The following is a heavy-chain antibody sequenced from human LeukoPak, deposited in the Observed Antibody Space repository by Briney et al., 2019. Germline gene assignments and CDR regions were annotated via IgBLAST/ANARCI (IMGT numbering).Heavy chain of an antibody. J-gene: IGHJ6*03. D-gene: IGHD3-22*01. CDR1: GYTFTSYG. V-gene: IGHV1-18*01. CDR3: ARVITMIVVVAPNYYYYYYMDV. CDR2: ISAYNGNT. Sequence: ASVKVSCKASGYTFTSYGISWVRQAPGQGLEWMGWISAYNGNTNYAQKLQGRVTMTTDTSTSTAYMELRSLRSDDTAVYYCARVITMIVVVAPNYYYYYYMDVWGKGTTVTVSS.